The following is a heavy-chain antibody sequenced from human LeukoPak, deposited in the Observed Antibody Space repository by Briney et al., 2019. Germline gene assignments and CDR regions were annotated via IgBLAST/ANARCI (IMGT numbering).Heavy chain of an antibody. J-gene: IGHJ6*02. CDR1: GFSVSNNY. CDR2: IYSGGST. CDR3: ARGTIFGVDGMDVSGV. V-gene: IGHV3-53*01. Sequence: GGSLRLSCAASGFSVSNNYMSRVRQAPGKGLEWVAVIYSGGSTYYVASVKGRFTISRDKSKNTVYLQMNSLRGEDTAVYYCARGTIFGVDGMDVSGVWGQGTTVTVSS. D-gene: IGHD3-3*01.